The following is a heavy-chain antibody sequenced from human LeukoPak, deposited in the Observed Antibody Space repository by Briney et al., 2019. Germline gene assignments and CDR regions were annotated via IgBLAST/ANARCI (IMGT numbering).Heavy chain of an antibody. CDR2: ISPNSGGT. D-gene: IGHD1-1*01. V-gene: IGHV1-2*02. Sequence: ASVKVSCKASGYTFTGYYMHWVRQAPGQGLEWMGWISPNSGGTNYAQKFQGRVTMTRDTSISTAYMELSRLRPDDTAVYYCARAGNLFYWFDPWGQGTLVTVSS. J-gene: IGHJ5*02. CDR3: ARAGNLFYWFDP. CDR1: GYTFTGYY.